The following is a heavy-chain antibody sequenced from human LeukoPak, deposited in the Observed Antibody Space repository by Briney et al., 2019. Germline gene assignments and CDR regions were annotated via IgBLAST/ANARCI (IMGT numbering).Heavy chain of an antibody. CDR3: ARDNYYGSGSYYNQHYFDY. Sequence: SETLSLTCTVSGGSISIYYWSWIRQPPGKGLEWIGYIYNSGSTNYNPSLKSRVTISVDTSKNQFSLKLSSVTAADTAVYYCARDNYYGSGSYYNQHYFDYWGQGTLVTVSS. J-gene: IGHJ4*02. V-gene: IGHV4-4*08. CDR1: GGSISIYY. D-gene: IGHD3-10*01. CDR2: IYNSGST.